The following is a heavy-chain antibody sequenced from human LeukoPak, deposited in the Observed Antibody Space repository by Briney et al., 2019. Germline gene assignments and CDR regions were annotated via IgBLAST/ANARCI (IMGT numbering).Heavy chain of an antibody. CDR3: AKDDGYMYGQQYYYYGMDV. CDR2: VSGSGGST. Sequence: GGSLRLSCAASGFTFSNYATSWVRQAPGKGLEWVSSVSGSGGSTYYADSVKGRFSISRDNSKTTLYLQMNRLRAEDTAVYYCAKDDGYMYGQQYYYYGMDVWGQGTTVTVSS. V-gene: IGHV3-23*01. CDR1: GFTFSNYA. D-gene: IGHD5-18*01. J-gene: IGHJ6*02.